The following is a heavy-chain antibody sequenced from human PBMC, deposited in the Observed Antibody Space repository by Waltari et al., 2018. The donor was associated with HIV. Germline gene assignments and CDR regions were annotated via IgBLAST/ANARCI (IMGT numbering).Heavy chain of an antibody. D-gene: IGHD4-17*01. J-gene: IGHJ4*02. Sequence: EMQLVESGGGLVQPGGSLSLSCAASGFTFSDFTMNWVRQAPGEGLVWVSYIDSSSRVVHYSDSVKGRFTISRDNAKRSLFLQMNSLRAEDTALYYCVRPATVTSDGFDYWGQGTLVTVSS. CDR3: VRPATVTSDGFDY. CDR2: IDSSSRVV. CDR1: GFTFSDFT. V-gene: IGHV3-48*01.